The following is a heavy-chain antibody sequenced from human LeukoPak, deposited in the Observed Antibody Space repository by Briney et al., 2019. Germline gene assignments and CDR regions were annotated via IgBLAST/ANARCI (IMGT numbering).Heavy chain of an antibody. CDR1: GFNFSSYA. CDR3: ARDYGSGSFYYYYYGMDV. CDR2: ISHDGSNK. Sequence: GGSLRLSCAASGFNFSSYAMHWVRQAPGKGLEWVAVISHDGSNKYYADSVKGRFTISRDNSKNTLYLQMNSLRAEDTAVYYCARDYGSGSFYYYYYGMDVWGKGTTVTVSS. V-gene: IGHV3-30*04. J-gene: IGHJ6*04. D-gene: IGHD3-10*01.